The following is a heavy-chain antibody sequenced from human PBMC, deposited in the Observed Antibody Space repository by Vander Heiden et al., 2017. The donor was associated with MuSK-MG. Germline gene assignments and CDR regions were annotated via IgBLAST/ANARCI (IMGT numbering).Heavy chain of an antibody. CDR3: ARGDGYPVNFPRTGRPFDP. D-gene: IGHD5-12*01. V-gene: IGHV1-69*12. Sequence: QVQLVQSGAEVKKPGSSVKVSCKASGGTFSSYAISWVRQAPGQGLEWRGGIIPIFGTANYAQKFQGRVTITADESTSTAYMELSSLRSEDTAVYYCARGDGYPVNFPRTGRPFDPWGQGTLVTVSS. J-gene: IGHJ5*02. CDR1: GGTFSSYA. CDR2: IIPIFGTA.